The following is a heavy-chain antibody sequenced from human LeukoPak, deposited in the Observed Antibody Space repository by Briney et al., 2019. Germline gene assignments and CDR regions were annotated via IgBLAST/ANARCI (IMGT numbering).Heavy chain of an antibody. CDR3: ASFYGDYGEYYGMDV. CDR2: IKQDGSEK. D-gene: IGHD4-17*01. CDR1: GFTFSAHW. Sequence: GGSLRLSCAASGFTFSAHWMSWVRQAPGKGLEWVANIKQDGSEKYYVDSVKGRFTISRDNAKNSLYLQMNSLRAEDTAVYYCASFYGDYGEYYGMDVWGQGTTVTVSS. V-gene: IGHV3-7*01. J-gene: IGHJ6*02.